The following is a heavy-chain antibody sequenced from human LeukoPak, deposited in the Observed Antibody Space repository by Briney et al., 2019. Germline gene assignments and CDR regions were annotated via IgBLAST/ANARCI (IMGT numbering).Heavy chain of an antibody. CDR2: IYSGGST. Sequence: PGGSLRLSCAASGFTVSSNYMSWVRQAPGKGLEWVSVIYSGGSTYYADSVKGRFTISRDNSKNTLYLQMNSLRAEDTAVYYCARGLEYSSTDALDIWGQGTMVTVSS. CDR1: GFTVSSNY. CDR3: ARGLEYSSTDALDI. J-gene: IGHJ3*02. D-gene: IGHD6-6*01. V-gene: IGHV3-66*02.